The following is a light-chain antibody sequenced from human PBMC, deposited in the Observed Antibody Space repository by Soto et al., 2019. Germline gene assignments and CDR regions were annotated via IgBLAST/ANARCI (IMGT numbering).Light chain of an antibody. J-gene: IGKJ5*01. CDR3: QQRSDWPPIT. V-gene: IGKV3-11*01. CDR2: DAS. CDR1: RTVNNY. Sequence: EVVLTQSPATLSLSPGERATLSCRASRTVNNYLAWYQQKPGQAPRLLIYDASLRATGIPARFSGSGSGTDFTLTISSLEPEDFAVYFCQQRSDWPPITFGQGTRVEIK.